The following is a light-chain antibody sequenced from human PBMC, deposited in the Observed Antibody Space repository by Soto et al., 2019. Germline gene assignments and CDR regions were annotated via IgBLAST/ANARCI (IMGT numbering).Light chain of an antibody. Sequence: EIVLTQSPGTLSLSPGERATLSCRASQSVSANYLAWYQQKPGQAPRLLIYSASTRATGIPDRFSGSGSGTDFTLTISRLEPEDFAVYYCQQYGSSLFTFGTGTKVDIK. CDR2: SAS. J-gene: IGKJ3*01. V-gene: IGKV3-20*01. CDR3: QQYGSSLFT. CDR1: QSVSANY.